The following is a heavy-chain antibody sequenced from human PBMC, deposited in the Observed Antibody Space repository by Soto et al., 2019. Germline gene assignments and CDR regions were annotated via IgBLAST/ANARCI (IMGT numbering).Heavy chain of an antibody. D-gene: IGHD3-22*01. J-gene: IGHJ4*02. CDR1: GFNFANYA. CDR3: TRYYYESSGYYVY. Sequence: LRLSCTGSGFNFANYAFTWVRQSPGKGLEWVGFIRGETNGGTADYAASLKGRITISRDDSKSIAYLEINSLQTEDTAVYYCTRYYYESSGYYVYWGQGTLVTVSS. CDR2: IRGETNGGTA. V-gene: IGHV3-49*04.